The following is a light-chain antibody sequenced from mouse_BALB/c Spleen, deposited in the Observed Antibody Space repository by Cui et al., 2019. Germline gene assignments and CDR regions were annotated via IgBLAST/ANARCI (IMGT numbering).Light chain of an antibody. J-gene: IGKJ1*01. Sequence: QIVLTQSPAIMSASLGAEITLTCSASSSVSYMHWYQQKSGNSSQPLIYSTSNLASGVPSRFSGSGSGTFYSLTISSVEAEDAADYYCHQWSSYPWTFGGGTKLEIK. V-gene: IGKV4-80*01. CDR2: STS. CDR3: HQWSSYPWT. CDR1: SSVSY.